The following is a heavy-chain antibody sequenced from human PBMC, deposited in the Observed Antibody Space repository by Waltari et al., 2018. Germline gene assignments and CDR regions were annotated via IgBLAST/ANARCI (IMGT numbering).Heavy chain of an antibody. CDR1: GYTFTSYD. Sequence: QVQLVQSGAEVKKPGASVKVSCKASGYTFTSYDINWVRQATGQGLEWMGWMNPNSGNTGYAQKFQGRVTMTRNTSISTAYMERSSLRSEDTAVYYCARGRDLENWPIFDDAFDIWGQGTMVTVSS. V-gene: IGHV1-8*01. CDR3: ARGRDLENWPIFDDAFDI. J-gene: IGHJ3*02. CDR2: MNPNSGNT. D-gene: IGHD1-1*01.